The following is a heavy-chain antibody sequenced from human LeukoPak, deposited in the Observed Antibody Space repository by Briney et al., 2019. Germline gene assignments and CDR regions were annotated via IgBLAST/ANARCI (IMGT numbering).Heavy chain of an antibody. Sequence: GASVKVSCKASGYTFTSYGISWVRQAPGKGLAWMGCISAYNGNTNYAQKLQGRVTMTTDTSTSTAYMELRSLRSDDTAVYYCARDLPDYYDSSGYYYVRLYHRQDAFDIWGQGTMVTVSS. CDR2: ISAYNGNT. CDR3: ARDLPDYYDSSGYYYVRLYHRQDAFDI. J-gene: IGHJ3*02. V-gene: IGHV1-18*01. D-gene: IGHD3-22*01. CDR1: GYTFTSYG.